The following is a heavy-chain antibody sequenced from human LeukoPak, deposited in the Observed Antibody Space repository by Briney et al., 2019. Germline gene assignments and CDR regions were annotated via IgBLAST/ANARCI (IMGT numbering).Heavy chain of an antibody. V-gene: IGHV3-11*01. CDR1: GFTFSAYY. CDR2: ISTTGGTI. Sequence: GGSLRLSCAASGFTFSAYYMSWIRQAPGKGLEWVSYISTTGGTIKYADSVKGRFTISRDNAKNSLFLHMNSLRAEDTAVYYCVRLKAAYTGYDIIDYWGQGTLITVSP. D-gene: IGHD5-12*01. J-gene: IGHJ4*02. CDR3: VRLKAAYTGYDIIDY.